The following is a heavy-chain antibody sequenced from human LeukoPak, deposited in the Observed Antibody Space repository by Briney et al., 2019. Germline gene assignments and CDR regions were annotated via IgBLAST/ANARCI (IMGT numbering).Heavy chain of an antibody. CDR2: INHSGST. CDR3: ARGRRLYLNY. V-gene: IGHV4-34*01. D-gene: IGHD3-16*02. J-gene: IGHJ4*02. Sequence: SETLSLTCAVYGGSFSGYYWSWICQPPGKGLEWIGEINHSGSTNYNPSLKSRVTISVDTSKNQFSLKLSSVTAADTAVYYCARGRRLYLNYWGQGTLVTVSS. CDR1: GGSFSGYY.